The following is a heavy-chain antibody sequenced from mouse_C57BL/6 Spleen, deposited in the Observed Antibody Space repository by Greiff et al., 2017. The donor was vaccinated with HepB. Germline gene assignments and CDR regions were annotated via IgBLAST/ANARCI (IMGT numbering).Heavy chain of an antibody. Sequence: DVQLQESGPGLVKPSQSLSLTCSVTGYSITSGYYWNWIRQFPGNKLAWMGYISYDGSNNYNPSLKNRISITRDTSQNQFFLKLNSVTTEDTATYYCARGGYGEAMDYWGQGTSVTVSS. CDR2: ISYDGSN. J-gene: IGHJ4*01. V-gene: IGHV3-6*01. CDR3: ARGGYGEAMDY. CDR1: GYSITSGYY. D-gene: IGHD2-2*01.